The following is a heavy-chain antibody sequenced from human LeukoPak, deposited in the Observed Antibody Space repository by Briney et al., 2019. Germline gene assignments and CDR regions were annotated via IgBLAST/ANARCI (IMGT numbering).Heavy chain of an antibody. CDR2: IVESGGST. CDR1: GFTFSTYG. Sequence: SGGSLRLSCAASGFTFSTYGMNWVRQAPGKGLEWISAIVESGGSTYYADSVQGRFTISRDNSKNTVYLQMHSLRAEDTAIYFCARVTIPEYSSFSYWGQGTLVTVSS. CDR3: ARVTIPEYSSFSY. J-gene: IGHJ4*02. D-gene: IGHD6-6*01. V-gene: IGHV3-23*01.